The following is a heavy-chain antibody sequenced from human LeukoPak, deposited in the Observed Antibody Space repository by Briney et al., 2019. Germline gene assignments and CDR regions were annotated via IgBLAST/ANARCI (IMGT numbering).Heavy chain of an antibody. D-gene: IGHD6-19*01. Sequence: PGGSLRLSCAASGFTFSSYSMNWVRQAPGKGLEWVSSISTSSSYIYYADSVKGRFTISRDNAKNSLYLQMNSLRAEDTAVYYCARDLAEATVAGRWFDYWGQGTLVTVSS. V-gene: IGHV3-21*01. CDR3: ARDLAEATVAGRWFDY. CDR2: ISTSSSYI. CDR1: GFTFSSYS. J-gene: IGHJ4*02.